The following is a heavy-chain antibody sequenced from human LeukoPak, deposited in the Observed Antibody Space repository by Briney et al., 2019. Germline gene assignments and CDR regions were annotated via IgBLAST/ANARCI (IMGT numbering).Heavy chain of an antibody. CDR3: AAQYYYGSGSYYDAEYFQH. D-gene: IGHD3-10*01. CDR2: IYHSGST. Sequence: SETLSLTYTVSGGSISSYYWTWIRQPPGKGLEWIGYIYHSGSTNYNPPLKSRVTISVDTSKNQFSLKLSSVTAADTAVYYCAAQYYYGSGSYYDAEYFQHWGQGTLVTVSS. CDR1: GGSISSYY. J-gene: IGHJ1*01. V-gene: IGHV4-59*01.